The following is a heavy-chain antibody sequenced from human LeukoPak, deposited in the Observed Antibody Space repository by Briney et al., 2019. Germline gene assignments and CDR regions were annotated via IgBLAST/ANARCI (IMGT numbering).Heavy chain of an antibody. CDR1: GYTFTGYY. Sequence: ASVKVSCKASGYTFTGYYIHWVRQAPGQGLEWMGWINPGSGGTKYTHKFQDRVTLTRDTSISTAYMELSRLRSDDTAVYYCAKDINIAISGSADQFDPWGQGTLVTVSS. V-gene: IGHV1-2*02. CDR3: AKDINIAISGSADQFDP. J-gene: IGHJ5*02. D-gene: IGHD6-13*01. CDR2: INPGSGGT.